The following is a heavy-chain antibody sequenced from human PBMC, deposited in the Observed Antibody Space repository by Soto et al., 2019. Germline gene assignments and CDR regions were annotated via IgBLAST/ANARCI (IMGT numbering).Heavy chain of an antibody. D-gene: IGHD4-17*01. Sequence: EVQLVESGGGLVQPGGSLRLSCAASGFTFSSYSMNWVRQAPGKGLEWVSYISSSSSTIYYADSVKGRFTISRDKAKNSLYQQMNSLRAEDTAVYYCAREADYVNWFDPWGQGTLVTVSS. CDR2: ISSSSSTI. CDR1: GFTFSSYS. CDR3: AREADYVNWFDP. V-gene: IGHV3-48*01. J-gene: IGHJ5*02.